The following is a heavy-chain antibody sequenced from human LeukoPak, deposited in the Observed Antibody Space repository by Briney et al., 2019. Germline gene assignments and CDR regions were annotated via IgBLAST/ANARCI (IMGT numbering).Heavy chain of an antibody. D-gene: IGHD3-22*01. CDR2: ISGSGGST. Sequence: GGSLRLSCAASGFTFNSYWMSWVRQAPGKGLEWVSAISGSGGSTYYADSVKGRFTISRDNSKNTLYLQMNSLRAEDTAVYYCAKESSSGSYKALGDAFDIWGQGTMVTVSS. J-gene: IGHJ3*02. V-gene: IGHV3-23*01. CDR1: GFTFNSYW. CDR3: AKESSSGSYKALGDAFDI.